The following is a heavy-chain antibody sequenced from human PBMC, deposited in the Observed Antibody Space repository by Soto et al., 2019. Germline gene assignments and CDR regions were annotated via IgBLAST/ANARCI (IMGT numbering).Heavy chain of an antibody. Sequence: EVQLLESGGGLVQPGGSLRLSCAASGFTFSTYAMSWVRQAPGKGLEWVSALSGDGGTTYYAGSVKGRFTISRDNSENTVYLQMNSLRADDTAVYYCATGRGSSNTNFDYWGQGTLVTVSS. J-gene: IGHJ4*02. CDR3: ATGRGSSNTNFDY. CDR1: GFTFSTYA. CDR2: LSGDGGTT. D-gene: IGHD6-6*01. V-gene: IGHV3-23*01.